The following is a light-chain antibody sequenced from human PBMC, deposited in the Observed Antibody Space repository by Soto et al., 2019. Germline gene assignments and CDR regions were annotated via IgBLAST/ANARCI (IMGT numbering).Light chain of an antibody. CDR1: QILLHSNGYNY. Sequence: DIVMPPSPLSLPVTPGEPASTSCLSRQILLHSNGYNYLDWYLQKLGQSPQLLIDLGSNRASGVPDRFSGSGSGTDFTLKISRVEAEDVGVYYCMQALQTPLTVGQGTKVDI. V-gene: IGKV2-28*01. CDR2: LGS. J-gene: IGKJ1*01. CDR3: MQALQTPLT.